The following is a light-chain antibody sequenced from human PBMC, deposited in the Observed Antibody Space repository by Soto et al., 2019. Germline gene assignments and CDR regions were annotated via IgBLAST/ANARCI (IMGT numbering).Light chain of an antibody. CDR2: GAS. Sequence: EIVMTQSPATLSVSPGERVSLSCRASQSVGSDLAWYLQKPGQAPSLLVYGASTRATGMLARFSGSGSGTEFTLTISSLQSEDFAVYYCQQYNNWPHTFGQGTKLEIK. J-gene: IGKJ2*01. CDR3: QQYNNWPHT. V-gene: IGKV3-15*01. CDR1: QSVGSD.